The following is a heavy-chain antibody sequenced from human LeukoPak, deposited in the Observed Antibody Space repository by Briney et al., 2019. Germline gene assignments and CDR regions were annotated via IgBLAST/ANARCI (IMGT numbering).Heavy chain of an antibody. V-gene: IGHV3-30*04. Sequence: PGRSLRLSCAASGFTFSSYAMHWVRQAPGKGLEWVAVISYDGSNKYYADSVKGRFTISRDNSKNTLYLQMNSLRAEDTAVYYCSREADSGYGSEDYWGQGTLVTVSS. CDR2: ISYDGSNK. J-gene: IGHJ4*02. D-gene: IGHD5-12*01. CDR3: SREADSGYGSEDY. CDR1: GFTFSSYA.